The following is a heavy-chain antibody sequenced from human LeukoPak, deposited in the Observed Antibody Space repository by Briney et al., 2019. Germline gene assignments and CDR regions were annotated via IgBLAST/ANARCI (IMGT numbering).Heavy chain of an antibody. D-gene: IGHD2-15*01. V-gene: IGHV3-23*01. CDR1: GFTFTSYV. CDR3: AKDRYCSGGSCYGLDY. Sequence: PGGSLRLSCAASGFTFTSYVMTWVRQAPGKGLEWVSTISGSGAYTDYADSVKGRFTVSRDNSKNMLYLQMNSLRAEDTAVYYCAKDRYCSGGSCYGLDYCGQGTLVTVSS. J-gene: IGHJ4*02. CDR2: ISGSGAYT.